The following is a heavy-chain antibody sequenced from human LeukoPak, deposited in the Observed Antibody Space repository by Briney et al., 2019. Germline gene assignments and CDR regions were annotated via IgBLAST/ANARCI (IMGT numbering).Heavy chain of an antibody. Sequence: GGSLRLSCAASGFTFSSYAMSWVRQAPGKGLEWVSAISGSGGSTYYADSVKGRFNISRDNSKNTLYLQMNSLRAEDTAVYYCAKDSLQWLDNPPLAFDIWGQGTMVTVSS. D-gene: IGHD6-19*01. J-gene: IGHJ3*02. CDR1: GFTFSSYA. V-gene: IGHV3-23*01. CDR3: AKDSLQWLDNPPLAFDI. CDR2: ISGSGGST.